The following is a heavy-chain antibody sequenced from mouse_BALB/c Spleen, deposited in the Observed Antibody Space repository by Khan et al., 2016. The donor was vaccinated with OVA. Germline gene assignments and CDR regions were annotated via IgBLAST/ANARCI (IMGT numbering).Heavy chain of an antibody. CDR3: AREGHPSNYFDY. D-gene: IGHD2-10*02. CDR2: IWSSGNT. V-gene: IGHV2-9*02. J-gene: IGHJ2*01. Sequence: VQLLESGPGLVAPSQSLSITCTVSGFSLTSYGIQWLRQPPGKDLEWLGVIWSSGNTYYNSALMSRLSISKDNSKSQVLLKMNSLQTDDTAIYYCAREGHPSNYFDYWGQGTTLTVSS. CDR1: GFSLTSYG.